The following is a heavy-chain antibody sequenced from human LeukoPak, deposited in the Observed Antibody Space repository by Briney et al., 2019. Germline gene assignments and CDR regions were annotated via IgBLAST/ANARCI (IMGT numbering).Heavy chain of an antibody. CDR1: GGTFSSYA. CDR2: IIPIFGTA. V-gene: IGHV1-69*13. Sequence: SVKVSCKASGGTFSSYAISWVRQAPGQGLEWMGGIIPIFGTANYAQKFQGRATITADESTSTAYMELSSLRSEDTAVYYCARGEEEYTYYYDSSGYSFFDYWGQGTLVTVSS. D-gene: IGHD3-22*01. J-gene: IGHJ4*02. CDR3: ARGEEEYTYYYDSSGYSFFDY.